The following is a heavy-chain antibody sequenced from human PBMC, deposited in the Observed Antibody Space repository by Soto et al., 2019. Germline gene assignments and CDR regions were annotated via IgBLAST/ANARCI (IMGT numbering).Heavy chain of an antibody. Sequence: GSLRLSCAASGFTFSSYGMHWVRQAPGKGLEWVAVIWYDGSNKYYADSVKGRFTISRDNSKNTLYLQMNSLRAEDTAVYYCARDPLNYSNYEYYYGMDVWGQGTTVTVSS. CDR2: IWYDGSNK. D-gene: IGHD4-4*01. J-gene: IGHJ6*02. CDR1: GFTFSSYG. V-gene: IGHV3-33*01. CDR3: ARDPLNYSNYEYYYGMDV.